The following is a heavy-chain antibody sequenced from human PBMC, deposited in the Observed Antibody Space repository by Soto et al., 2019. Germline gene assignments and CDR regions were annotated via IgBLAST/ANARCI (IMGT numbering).Heavy chain of an antibody. CDR3: ARDSSDSWYSPMDP. V-gene: IGHV4-59*02. CDR1: GGSVTNYY. CDR2: VYYTGRT. Sequence: SETLSLTCTVSGGSVTNYYWSWVRQPPGKGLEWIGYVYYTGRTNYNPSLESRVIVSVDTSKNQFSLKLSSVTAADTAVYYCARDSSDSWYSPMDPWGQGXLVTVSS. D-gene: IGHD3-22*01. J-gene: IGHJ5*02.